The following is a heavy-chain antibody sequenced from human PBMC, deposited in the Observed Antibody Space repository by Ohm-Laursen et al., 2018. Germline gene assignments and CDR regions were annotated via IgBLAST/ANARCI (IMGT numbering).Heavy chain of an antibody. Sequence: GASVKVSCNASGYTFINYGFNWVRQAPGQGLEWMGWISANNGKTNYSQSLQGRVTMTTDTSTSTAYMELRSLRSDDTAVYYCARGSGSHQDYYYGMDVWGQGTTVTVSS. D-gene: IGHD1-26*01. CDR1: GYTFINYG. J-gene: IGHJ6*02. V-gene: IGHV1-18*01. CDR2: ISANNGKT. CDR3: ARGSGSHQDYYYGMDV.